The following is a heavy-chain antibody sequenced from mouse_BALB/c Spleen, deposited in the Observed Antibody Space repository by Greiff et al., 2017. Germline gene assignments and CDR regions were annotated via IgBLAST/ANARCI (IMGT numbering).Heavy chain of an antibody. Sequence: DVMLVESGGGLVQPGGSRKLSCAASGFTFSSFGMHWVRQAPEKGLEWVAYISSGSSTIYYADTVKGRFTISRDNPKNTLFLQMTSLRSEDTAMYYCAKLGGRAWFAYWGQGTLVTVSA. J-gene: IGHJ3*01. D-gene: IGHD4-1*01. V-gene: IGHV5-17*02. CDR3: AKLGGRAWFAY. CDR1: GFTFSSFG. CDR2: ISSGSSTI.